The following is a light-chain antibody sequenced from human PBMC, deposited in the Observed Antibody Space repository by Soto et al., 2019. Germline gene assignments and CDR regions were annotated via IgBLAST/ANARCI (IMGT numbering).Light chain of an antibody. CDR1: QGIRND. J-gene: IGKJ1*01. CDR3: LQHNSDPRT. Sequence: DIQMTQSPSSLSASVGDRVTITCRSSQGIRNDLGWSQQKPGQAPQRLIYAASTLQRGVPSRLSGSGSGTEFTLTISSLQPAESATYSCLQHNSDPRTFGPGTKLDIK. V-gene: IGKV1-17*01. CDR2: AAS.